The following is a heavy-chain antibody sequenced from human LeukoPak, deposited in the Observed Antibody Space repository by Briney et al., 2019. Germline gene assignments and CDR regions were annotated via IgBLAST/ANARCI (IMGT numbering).Heavy chain of an antibody. Sequence: ASVKVSCKASGYTFTGYYMHWVRQAPGQGLEWMGRINPNSGGTNYAQKFQGRVTMTRDPSISTAYMELSRLRSDDTAVYYCARAVWYIAVAASFDYWGQGTLVTVSS. CDR1: GYTFTGYY. J-gene: IGHJ4*02. CDR3: ARAVWYIAVAASFDY. D-gene: IGHD6-19*01. CDR2: INPNSGGT. V-gene: IGHV1-2*06.